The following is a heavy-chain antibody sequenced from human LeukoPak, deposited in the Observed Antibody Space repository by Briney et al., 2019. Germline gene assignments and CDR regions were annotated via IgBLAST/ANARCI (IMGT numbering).Heavy chain of an antibody. CDR2: IIPIFGTA. CDR3: AGSAGYSSGWAQRFDY. V-gene: IGHV1-69*05. Sequence: SVKVSCKASGGTFSSYAIRWVRQAPGQGLEGMGGIIPIFGTANYAQKFQGRVMITTDESTSTAYMELSSLRSEDTAVYYCAGSAGYSSGWAQRFDYWGQGTLVTVSS. D-gene: IGHD6-19*01. CDR1: GGTFSSYA. J-gene: IGHJ4*02.